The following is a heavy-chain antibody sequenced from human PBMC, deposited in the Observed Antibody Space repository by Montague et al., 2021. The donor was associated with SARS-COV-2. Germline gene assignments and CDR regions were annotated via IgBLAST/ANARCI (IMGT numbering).Heavy chain of an antibody. D-gene: IGHD5-12*01. CDR1: GGSISSRSYY. CDR3: ARHGDSGYEPDGFHI. Sequence: SETLSLTCTVSGGSISSRSYYWGWIRQSPGIGLEWIGSIHYSGSTFYNPSLKSRVTISADTSKNQFSLRVSGVTAEDTTVYFCARHGDSGYEPDGFHIWGQGTRVTVSS. J-gene: IGHJ3*02. V-gene: IGHV4-39*01. CDR2: IHYSGST.